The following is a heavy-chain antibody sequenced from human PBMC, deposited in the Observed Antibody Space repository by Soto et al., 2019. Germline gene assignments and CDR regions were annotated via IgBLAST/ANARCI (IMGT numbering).Heavy chain of an antibody. D-gene: IGHD3-22*01. Sequence: ASVKVSCKASGYTFTSYGISWVRQAPGQGLEWMGWISAYNGNTNYAQKLQGRVTMTTDTSTSTAYMELRSLRSDDTAVYYCARNLRPWYYYDSSGYYRPNAFDIWGQGTIVTV. CDR3: ARNLRPWYYYDSSGYYRPNAFDI. V-gene: IGHV1-18*04. CDR2: ISAYNGNT. CDR1: GYTFTSYG. J-gene: IGHJ3*02.